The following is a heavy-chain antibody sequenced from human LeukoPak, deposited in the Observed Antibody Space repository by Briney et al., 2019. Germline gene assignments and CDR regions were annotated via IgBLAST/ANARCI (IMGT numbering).Heavy chain of an antibody. J-gene: IGHJ4*02. CDR1: GFTFSSSW. Sequence: GGSLRLSCAASGFTFSSSWMNWVRQAPGKGLVWVSRITSDGGDTTYADSVKGRFTISRDNAKNTLYLQMNSLRAEDTAVYYCARGSDQYYFDSSGSNPFDYWGQGTLVTVSS. CDR2: ITSDGGDT. V-gene: IGHV3-74*01. D-gene: IGHD3-22*01. CDR3: ARGSDQYYFDSSGSNPFDY.